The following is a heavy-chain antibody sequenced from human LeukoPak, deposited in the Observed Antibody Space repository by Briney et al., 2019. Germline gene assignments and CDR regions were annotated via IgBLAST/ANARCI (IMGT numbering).Heavy chain of an antibody. CDR2: IYASGST. Sequence: KSSETLSLTCTVSGGSISSYYWSWIRQPAGKGLEWIGRIYASGSTYYNPSLKSRVTMSVDTSKNQFSLRLTTVTAADTAVYYCARDSNLEYSSSRGLGRWGLGTLVTVSS. J-gene: IGHJ4*02. CDR1: GGSISSYY. D-gene: IGHD6-6*01. CDR3: ARDSNLEYSSSRGLGR. V-gene: IGHV4-4*07.